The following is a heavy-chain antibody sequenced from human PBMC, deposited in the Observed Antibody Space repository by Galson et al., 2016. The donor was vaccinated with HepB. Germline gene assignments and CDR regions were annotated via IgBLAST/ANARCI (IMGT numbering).Heavy chain of an antibody. J-gene: IGHJ4*02. D-gene: IGHD1-26*01. Sequence: SETLSLTCVVSGGSISSSDWWSWVRQPPGKGLEWIGEIFHSGSTNYNPSLKSRVTISVDKSKNQFSLKLSSVTAADTAVYYCAKEGEWDLLNSFDSWGQGTLVTVSS. CDR2: IFHSGST. CDR3: AKEGEWDLLNSFDS. V-gene: IGHV4-4*02. CDR1: GGSISSSDW.